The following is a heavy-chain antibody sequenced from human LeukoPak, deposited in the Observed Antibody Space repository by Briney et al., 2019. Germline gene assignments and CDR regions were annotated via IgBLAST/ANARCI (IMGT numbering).Heavy chain of an antibody. CDR2: ISSSSSTI. J-gene: IGHJ5*02. CDR3: ARGKNWFDP. Sequence: GGSLRLSCAASGFTFSSYSMNWVRQAPGKGLEWVSYISSSSSTIYYADSVKGRFTISRDNAKNSLYMQINSLRAEDTAVYYCARGKNWFDPWGQGTLVTVSS. CDR1: GFTFSSYS. V-gene: IGHV3-48*01.